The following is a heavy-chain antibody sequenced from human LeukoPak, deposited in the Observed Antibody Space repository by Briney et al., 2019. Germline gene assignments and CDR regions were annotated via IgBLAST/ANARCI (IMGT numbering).Heavy chain of an antibody. CDR2: ISDSGANT. V-gene: IGHV3-23*01. CDR3: ARAREGIDY. Sequence: GGSLRLSCAASGFTFSTYAMGWARQAPGKGLKWVSTISDSGANTYYADSVRGRFTISRDNSKNTLYPQMNSLRAGDTAVYYCARAREGIDYWGQGTLVTVSS. D-gene: IGHD1-26*01. J-gene: IGHJ4*02. CDR1: GFTFSTYA.